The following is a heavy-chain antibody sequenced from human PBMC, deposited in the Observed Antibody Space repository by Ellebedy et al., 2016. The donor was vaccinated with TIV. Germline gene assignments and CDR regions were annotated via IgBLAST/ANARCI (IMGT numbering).Heavy chain of an antibody. CDR3: ARGVRRVHWFDP. CDR2: TYYRSKWYN. V-gene: IGHV6-1*01. D-gene: IGHD2-8*01. J-gene: IGHJ5*02. Sequence: SETLSLXXAISGDSVSSNSAAWNWIRQSPSRGLEWLGRTYYRSKWYNDYAVSVKSRITINPDTSKNQFSLQLNSVTPEDTAVYYCARGVRRVHWFDPWGQGTLVTVSS. CDR1: GDSVSSNSAA.